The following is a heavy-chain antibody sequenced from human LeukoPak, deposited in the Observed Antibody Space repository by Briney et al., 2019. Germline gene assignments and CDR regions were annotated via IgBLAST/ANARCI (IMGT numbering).Heavy chain of an antibody. V-gene: IGHV4-39*07. CDR2: IYYSGST. Sequence: PSETLSLTCTVSGGSISSSSYYWGWIRQPPGKGLEWIGSIYYSGSTYYNPSLKSRVTISVDTSKNQFSLNLSSVTAADTAVYYCARSPIGLGFFDYWGQGTLVTVSS. CDR1: GGSISSSSYY. D-gene: IGHD7-27*01. CDR3: ARSPIGLGFFDY. J-gene: IGHJ4*02.